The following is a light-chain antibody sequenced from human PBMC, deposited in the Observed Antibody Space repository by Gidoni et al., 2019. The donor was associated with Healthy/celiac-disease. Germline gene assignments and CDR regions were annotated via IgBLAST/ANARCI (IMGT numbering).Light chain of an antibody. CDR1: SSNIGAGYD. CDR3: QSYDSSLSGSEV. J-gene: IGLJ2*01. CDR2: GNS. Sequence: QSVLTQPPSVSGAPGQRSTISCTGSSSNIGAGYDVPWYQQLPGTAPKLLIYGNSNRPSGVPDRFSGSKSGTSASLAITGLQAEDEADYYCQSYDSSLSGSEVFGGGTKLTVL. V-gene: IGLV1-40*01.